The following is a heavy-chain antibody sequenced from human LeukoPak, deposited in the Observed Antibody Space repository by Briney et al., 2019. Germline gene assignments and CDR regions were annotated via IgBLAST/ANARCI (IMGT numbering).Heavy chain of an antibody. CDR1: GFTFSSYE. J-gene: IGHJ4*02. CDR3: ARGWPWDY. V-gene: IGHV3-48*03. CDR2: IRSSGSTI. D-gene: IGHD6-13*01. Sequence: GGSLRLSCAASGFTFSSYEMNWVXQAPGXGLEWVSYIRSSGSTIYYADSVKGRFTISRDNARNSLYLQMNSLRAEDTAVYYCARGWPWDYWGQGTLVTVSS.